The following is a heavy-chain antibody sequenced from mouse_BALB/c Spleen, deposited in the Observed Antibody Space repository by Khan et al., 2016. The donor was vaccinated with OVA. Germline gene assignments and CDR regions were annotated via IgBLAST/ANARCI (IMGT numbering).Heavy chain of an antibody. D-gene: IGHD2-3*01. CDR1: GYTFTDYA. V-gene: IGHV1S137*01. CDR3: ATPAYDVYYDS. J-gene: IGHJ2*01. Sequence: QVRLQQSGPELVRPGVSVKISCKGSGYTFTDYAMYWVKQSHAKSLEWIGLISTYSGNTNYNQKFKGKATMTVDTSSSQAYMELARLTSADSAIYSVATPAYDVYYDSGGQGTTLTVSS. CDR2: ISTYSGNT.